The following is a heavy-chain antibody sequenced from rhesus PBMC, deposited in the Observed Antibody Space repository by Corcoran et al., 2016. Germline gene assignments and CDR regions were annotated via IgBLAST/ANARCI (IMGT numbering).Heavy chain of an antibody. CDR1: GASISSNW. D-gene: IGHD2-21*01. V-gene: IGHV4-80*01. Sequence: QVQLQESGPGLVKPSETLSLTCTVSGASISSNWWNWIRQPPGKGLEWIGEINGNSGSTNYNPSLKSRVTISKDASKNQFSLKLSSVTAADTAVYFCARDRVGYFDLWGPGTPITISS. J-gene: IGHJ2*01. CDR3: ARDRVGYFDL. CDR2: INGNSGST.